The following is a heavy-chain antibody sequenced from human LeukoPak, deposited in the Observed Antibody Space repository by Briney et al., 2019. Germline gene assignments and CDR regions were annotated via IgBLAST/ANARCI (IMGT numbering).Heavy chain of an antibody. D-gene: IGHD5-12*01. J-gene: IGHJ4*02. CDR2: INSDGSST. CDR1: GFTFSSYW. CDR3: WCGYPTRNY. Sequence: GGSLRLSCAASGFTFSSYWMHWVRQAPGKGLVWVSRINSDGSSTSYADSVKGRFTISRDNAKNTLYLQMNNLRAEDTAVYYCWCGYPTRNYWGQGTLVTVSS. V-gene: IGHV3-74*01.